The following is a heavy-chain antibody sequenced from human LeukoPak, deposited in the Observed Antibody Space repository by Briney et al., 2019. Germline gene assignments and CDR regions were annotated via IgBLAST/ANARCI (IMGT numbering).Heavy chain of an antibody. J-gene: IGHJ4*02. CDR3: AKQRNGYCSSTSCYANYFDY. Sequence: PGGSLRLSCAAPGFTFSSYAMSWVRQAPGKGLEWVSAISGSGGSTYYADSVKGRFTVSRDNSKNTLYLQMNSLRAEDTAVYYCAKQRNGYCSSTSCYANYFDYWGQGTLVTVSS. CDR2: ISGSGGST. CDR1: GFTFSSYA. V-gene: IGHV3-23*01. D-gene: IGHD2-2*03.